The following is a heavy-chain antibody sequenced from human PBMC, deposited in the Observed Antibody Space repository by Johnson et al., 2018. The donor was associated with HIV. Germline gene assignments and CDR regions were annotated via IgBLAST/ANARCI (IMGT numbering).Heavy chain of an antibody. J-gene: IGHJ3*02. D-gene: IGHD1-26*01. CDR1: GFTFSSYG. CDR3: ARPLGGSVDAFDI. Sequence: VQLVESGGGLVQPGGSLRLSCAASGFTFSSYGMHWVRQSPGKGLEWVAVISYDGSNKYYADSVKGRFTISRDNSKNTLYLQMGSLRAEDMAVYYCARPLGGSVDAFDIGGQGTMVTVSS. V-gene: IGHV3-30*03. CDR2: ISYDGSNK.